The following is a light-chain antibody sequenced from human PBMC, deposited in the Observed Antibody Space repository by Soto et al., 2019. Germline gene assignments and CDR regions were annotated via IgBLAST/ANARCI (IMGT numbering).Light chain of an antibody. CDR3: QRYYSTPYT. Sequence: DIVMTQSPDSLTVSLGERATINCKSSRSVLDNSDNKNYLAWYQQKSGQPPKLLIYWATTREFGVPDRFSGSGSGTDFTLTISSLQAEDVAVYYCQRYYSTPYTFGQGTKLEIK. J-gene: IGKJ2*01. CDR1: RSVLDNSDNKNY. CDR2: WAT. V-gene: IGKV4-1*01.